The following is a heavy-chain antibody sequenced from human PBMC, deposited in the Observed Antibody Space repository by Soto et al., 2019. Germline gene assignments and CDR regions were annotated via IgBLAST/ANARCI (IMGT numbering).Heavy chain of an antibody. CDR1: GYTFTSFY. D-gene: IGHD3-16*01. CDR2: INPTSDST. V-gene: IGHV1-46*01. J-gene: IGHJ6*02. CDR3: ARDTYTLPDYGMDV. Sequence: ASVKVSCKASGYTFTSFYIHWVRQAPGQGLEWMGIINPTSDSTSYAQKFQGRVTMTRDTSTSTVYMELSSLRSEDTAVYYCARDTYTLPDYGMDVWGQGTPVTVSS.